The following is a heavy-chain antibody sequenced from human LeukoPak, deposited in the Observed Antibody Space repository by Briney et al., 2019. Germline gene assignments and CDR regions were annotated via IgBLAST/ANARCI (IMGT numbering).Heavy chain of an antibody. V-gene: IGHV4-34*01. CDR2: INHSGST. CDR3: ARGSLVWDY. Sequence: SETLSLTCAVYGGSFSGYYWSWIRQPPGKGLEWIGEINHSGSTNYNPSFKSRVTMSVDTSKNQYSLKLSSVTAADTAVYYCARGSLVWDYWGQGTLVTVSS. J-gene: IGHJ4*02. D-gene: IGHD3-16*01. CDR1: GGSFSGYY.